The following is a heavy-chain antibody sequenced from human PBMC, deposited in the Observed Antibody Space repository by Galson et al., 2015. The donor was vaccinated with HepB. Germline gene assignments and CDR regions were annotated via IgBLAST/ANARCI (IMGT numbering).Heavy chain of an antibody. J-gene: IGHJ5*02. CDR3: ARVSMVRGVTNWFDP. V-gene: IGHV4-30-4*07. D-gene: IGHD3-10*01. CDR2: IYYSGST. Sequence: TLSLTCAVSGGSISSGGYSWSWIRQPPGKGLEWIGYIYYSGSTYYNPSLKSRVTISVDTSKNQFSLKLSSVTAADTAVYYCARVSMVRGVTNWFDPWGQGTLVTVSS. CDR1: GGSISSGGYS.